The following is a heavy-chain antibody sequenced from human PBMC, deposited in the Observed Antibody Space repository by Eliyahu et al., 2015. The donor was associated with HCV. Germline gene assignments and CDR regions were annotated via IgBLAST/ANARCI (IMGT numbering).Heavy chain of an antibody. Sequence: QVQLLESGPGLVKPSDTLSLTCTVSGFSISSHNWWGWIRQPPGKGLEWLGYIYHTGETYYSSSLQSRVTMSVDMPKNQVSLKLSSVTAVDTAVYYCTKHVAGAYPFDLWGQGTMVTVSS. V-gene: IGHV4-28*01. J-gene: IGHJ3*01. CDR1: GFSISSHNW. CDR3: TKHVAGAYPFDL. CDR2: IYHTGET. D-gene: IGHD4-17*01.